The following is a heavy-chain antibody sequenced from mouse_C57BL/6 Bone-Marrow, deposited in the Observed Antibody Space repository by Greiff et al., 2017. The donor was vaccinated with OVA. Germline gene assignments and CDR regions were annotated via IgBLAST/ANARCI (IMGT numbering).Heavy chain of an antibody. V-gene: IGHV14-4*01. CDR1: GYNIKDDY. J-gene: IGHJ2*01. CDR3: TTYINLDC. Sequence: VQLQQSGAELVRPGASVKLSCTASGYNIKDDYMHWVKQRPEQGLEWIGWIDPENGDTEYASKFQGKATITADTSSNTAYLQLSSLTSEDTAVYYCTTYINLDCWGQSATLTFAS. CDR2: IDPENGDT. D-gene: IGHD1-3*01.